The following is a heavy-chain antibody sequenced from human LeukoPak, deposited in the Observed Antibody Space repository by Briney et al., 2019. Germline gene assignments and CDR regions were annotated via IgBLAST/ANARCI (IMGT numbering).Heavy chain of an antibody. Sequence: SVTVSCKASGGTFSSYAISWVRQAPGQGLEWMGGIIPIFGTANYAQKFQGRVTITADKSTSTAYMELSSLRSEDTAVYYCARDHSSSFQFFDYWGQGTLVTVSS. J-gene: IGHJ4*02. V-gene: IGHV1-69*06. D-gene: IGHD6-13*01. CDR2: IIPIFGTA. CDR3: ARDHSSSFQFFDY. CDR1: GGTFSSYA.